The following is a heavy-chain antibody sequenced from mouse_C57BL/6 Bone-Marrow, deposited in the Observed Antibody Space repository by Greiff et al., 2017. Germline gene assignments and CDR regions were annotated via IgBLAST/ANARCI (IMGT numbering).Heavy chain of an antibody. J-gene: IGHJ2*01. D-gene: IGHD1-1*01. CDR3: ARLWTTGGGKTDY. V-gene: IGHV5-6*02. Sequence: DVKLVESGGDLVKPGGSLKLSCAASGFTFSSYGMSWVRQTPDKRLEWVATISSGGSYTDYPDSVKGRFTISRDNAKNTLYLQMSSLKSEDTAMYYCARLWTTGGGKTDYWGQGTTLTVSS. CDR1: GFTFSSYG. CDR2: ISSGGSYT.